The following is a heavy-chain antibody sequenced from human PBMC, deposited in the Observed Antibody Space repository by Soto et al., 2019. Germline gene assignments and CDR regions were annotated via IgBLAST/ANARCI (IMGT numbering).Heavy chain of an antibody. Sequence: QVQLVESGGGVVQPGRSLRLSCAASGFTFSSYGMHWVRQAPGKGLEWVAVISYDGSNKYYADSVKGRFTISRDNSKNTLYLQMNSLRAEDTAVYYCAKEMSIAAPGPFDYWGQGTLVTVSS. CDR3: AKEMSIAAPGPFDY. V-gene: IGHV3-30*18. CDR2: ISYDGSNK. D-gene: IGHD6-6*01. CDR1: GFTFSSYG. J-gene: IGHJ4*02.